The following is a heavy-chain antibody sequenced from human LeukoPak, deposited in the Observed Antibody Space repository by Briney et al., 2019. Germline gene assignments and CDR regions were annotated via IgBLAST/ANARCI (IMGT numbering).Heavy chain of an antibody. D-gene: IGHD2-15*01. J-gene: IGHJ6*03. CDR1: GGSISSYY. CDR2: IYTSGST. Sequence: PSETLSLTCTVSGGSISSYYWSWIRQPAGKGLEWIGRIYTSGSTNYNPSLKSRVTMSVDTSKNQFSLKLSSVPAADTAVYYCARAPYCSGGSCYYRHYYYYYMDVWGKGTTVTVSS. CDR3: ARAPYCSGGSCYYRHYYYYYMDV. V-gene: IGHV4-4*07.